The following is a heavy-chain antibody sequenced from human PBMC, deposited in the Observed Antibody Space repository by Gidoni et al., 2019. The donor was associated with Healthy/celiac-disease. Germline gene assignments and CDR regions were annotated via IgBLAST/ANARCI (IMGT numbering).Heavy chain of an antibody. J-gene: IGHJ5*02. Sequence: EVQLVESGGGLVKPGGSLRLSCAASGFTFSSYSMNWVRQAPGKGLEWVSSISSSRSYIYYADSVKGRFTISRDNAKNSLYLQMNSLRAEDTAVYYCARDPQTMITFGGVIAPGWFDPWGQGTLVTVSS. CDR2: ISSSRSYI. CDR1: GFTFSSYS. D-gene: IGHD3-16*02. V-gene: IGHV3-21*01. CDR3: ARDPQTMITFGGVIAPGWFDP.